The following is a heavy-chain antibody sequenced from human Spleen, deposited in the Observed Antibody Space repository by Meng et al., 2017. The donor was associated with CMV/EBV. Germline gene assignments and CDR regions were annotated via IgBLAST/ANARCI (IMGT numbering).Heavy chain of an antibody. V-gene: IGHV1-46*01. D-gene: IGHD1-1*01. CDR2: INPSGANT. Sequence: SVKVSCKASGYTFAGYYIHWVRQAPGQGLEWMGIINPSGANTTYAQKFQGRVTMTRDTSTTTVYMELSRLTSEDTAMYYCARPLDGYWGQGTLVTVSS. CDR3: ARPLDGY. J-gene: IGHJ4*02. CDR1: GYTFAGYY.